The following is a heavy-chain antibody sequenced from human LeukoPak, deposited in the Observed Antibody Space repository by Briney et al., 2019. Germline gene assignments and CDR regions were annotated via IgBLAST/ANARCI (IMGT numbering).Heavy chain of an antibody. D-gene: IGHD1-26*01. J-gene: IGHJ4*02. CDR2: INHSGST. CDR1: GGSFSGYY. CDR3: ARDSGSYYVGY. Sequence: SETLSLTCAVYGGSFSGYYWSWIRQPPGKGLEWIGEINHSGSTNYNPSLKSRVTISVDTSKNQFSLKLSSVTAADTAVYYCARDSGSYYVGYWGQGTLVTVSS. V-gene: IGHV4-34*01.